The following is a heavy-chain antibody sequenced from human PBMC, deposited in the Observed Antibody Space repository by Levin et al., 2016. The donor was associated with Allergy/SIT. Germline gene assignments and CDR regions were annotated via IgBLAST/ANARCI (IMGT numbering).Heavy chain of an antibody. Sequence: WVRQAPGQGLEWMGWISTYNGNTNSAQKLQGRVTMTTDTSTSTAYMELMSLRSDDTALYYCARSKNQYSYAYKDYWGHGTLVTVSS. D-gene: IGHD5-18*01. CDR3: ARSKNQYSYAYKDY. J-gene: IGHJ4*01. CDR2: ISTYNGNT. V-gene: IGHV1-18*01.